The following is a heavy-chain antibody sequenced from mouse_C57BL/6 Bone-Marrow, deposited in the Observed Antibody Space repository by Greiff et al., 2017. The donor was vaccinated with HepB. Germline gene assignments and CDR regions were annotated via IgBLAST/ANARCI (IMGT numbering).Heavy chain of an antibody. D-gene: IGHD2-4*01. Sequence: VQLQQSGAELVRPGTSVKVSCKASGYAFTNYLIEWVKQRPGQGLEWIGYINPSSGYTKYNQKFKDKATLTADKSSSTAYMQLSSLTSEDSAVYYCARAGVYYDYDGPWYFDVWGTGTTVTVSS. CDR3: ARAGVYYDYDGPWYFDV. CDR2: INPSSGYT. J-gene: IGHJ1*03. V-gene: IGHV1-54*01. CDR1: GYAFTNYL.